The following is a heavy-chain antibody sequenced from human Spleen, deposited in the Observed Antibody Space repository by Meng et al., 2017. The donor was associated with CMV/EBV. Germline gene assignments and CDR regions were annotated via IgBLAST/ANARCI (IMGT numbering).Heavy chain of an antibody. Sequence: GSLRLSCVSSGGSLSGYYWSWIRQPPGRGLEWIGEINHSGTTKKNPSLKSRVTISIDTSKDQLSLILTSLTAADTAVYYCARDSDGYNFRGQGTLVTVSS. V-gene: IGHV4-34*01. CDR1: GGSLSGYY. CDR2: INHSGTT. J-gene: IGHJ1*01. D-gene: IGHD5-24*01. CDR3: ARDSDGYNF.